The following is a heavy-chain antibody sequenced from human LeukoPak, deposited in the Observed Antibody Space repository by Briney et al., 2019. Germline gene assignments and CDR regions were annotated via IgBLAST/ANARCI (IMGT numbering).Heavy chain of an antibody. CDR2: ISGSGGST. CDR1: GFTFSSYA. J-gene: IGHJ4*02. V-gene: IGHV3-23*01. Sequence: GGSLRLSCAASGFTFSSYAMGWVRQAPGKGLEWVSAISGSGGSTYYADSVKGRFTISRDNSKNTLYLQMNSLRAEDTAVYYCAKDPMVPVLLWFGAWGQGTLVTVSS. D-gene: IGHD3-10*01. CDR3: AKDPMVPVLLWFGA.